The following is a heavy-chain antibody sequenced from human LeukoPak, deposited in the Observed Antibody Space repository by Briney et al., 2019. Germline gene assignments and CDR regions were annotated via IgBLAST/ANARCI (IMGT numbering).Heavy chain of an antibody. Sequence: PSETLSLTCTVSGGSISSYYWSWIRQPPGKGLEWIGYIYYSGSTNYNPSLKSRVNISVDTSKNQFSLKLSSVTAADTAVYYCAREGHIAAASWFDPWGQGTLVTVSS. V-gene: IGHV4-59*01. CDR1: GGSISSYY. CDR2: IYYSGST. D-gene: IGHD6-13*01. CDR3: AREGHIAAASWFDP. J-gene: IGHJ5*02.